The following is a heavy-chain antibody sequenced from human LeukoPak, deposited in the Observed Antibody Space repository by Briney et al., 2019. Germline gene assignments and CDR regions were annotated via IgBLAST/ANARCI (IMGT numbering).Heavy chain of an antibody. V-gene: IGHV3-7*01. D-gene: IGHD3-10*01. CDR2: IKQDGSEK. J-gene: IGHJ4*02. CDR1: GFTFSSYW. CDR3: ATRSRTLYYGSGSYYGFDY. Sequence: PGGSLRLSCETSGFTFSSYWMSWVRQAPGKGLEWVANIKQDGSEKYYVDSVKGRFTISRDNAKNSLYLQMNSLRAEDTAVYYCATRSRTLYYGSGSYYGFDYWGQGTLVTVSS.